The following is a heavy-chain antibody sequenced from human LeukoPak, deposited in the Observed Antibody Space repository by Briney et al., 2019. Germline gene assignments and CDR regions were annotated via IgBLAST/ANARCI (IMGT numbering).Heavy chain of an antibody. V-gene: IGHV4-59*08. Sequence: KTSETLSLTCTVSGGSIGSYYWSWIRQPPGKGLEWIGYIYYSGSTNYNPSLKSRVTISVDTSKNQFSLKLSSVTAADTAVYYCARHVNGYSEYYFDYWGQGTLVTVSS. J-gene: IGHJ4*02. CDR3: ARHVNGYSEYYFDY. CDR1: GGSIGSYY. CDR2: IYYSGST. D-gene: IGHD5-18*01.